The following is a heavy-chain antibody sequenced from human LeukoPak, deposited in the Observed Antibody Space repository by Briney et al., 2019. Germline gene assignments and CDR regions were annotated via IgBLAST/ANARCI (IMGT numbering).Heavy chain of an antibody. CDR2: INSNGGST. Sequence: GGSLRLSCAASGFTFSSYAMHWVRQAPGKGLEYVSAINSNGGSTYYANSVKGRFTISRDNSKNTLYLQMNSLRAEDTAVYYCARDYGYDSSGYLTNWGQGTLVTVSS. CDR1: GFTFSSYA. J-gene: IGHJ4*02. CDR3: ARDYGYDSSGYLTN. D-gene: IGHD3-22*01. V-gene: IGHV3-64*01.